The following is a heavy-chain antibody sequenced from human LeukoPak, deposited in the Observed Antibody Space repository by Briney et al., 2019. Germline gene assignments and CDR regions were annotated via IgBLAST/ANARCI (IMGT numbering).Heavy chain of an antibody. J-gene: IGHJ4*02. D-gene: IGHD2-2*01. CDR1: GCSISRYY. Sequence: PSETLSLTCTVSGCSISRYYWSWIRQPPGKGLEWIGYIYYSGSTNYNPSLKSRVTISADTSKNQFSLKLSSVTAADTAVYYRARGEYQLLPFDYSGQGTLVTVSS. CDR3: ARGEYQLLPFDY. V-gene: IGHV4-59*01. CDR2: IYYSGST.